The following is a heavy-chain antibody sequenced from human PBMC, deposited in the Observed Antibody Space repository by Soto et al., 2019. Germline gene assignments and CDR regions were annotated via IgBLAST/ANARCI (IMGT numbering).Heavy chain of an antibody. Sequence: QVQLVESGGGVVQPGRSLRLSCAASGFTFSSYAMHWVRQAPGKGLEWVAVISYDGSNKYYADSVKGRFTISRDNSKNTLYLQMNSLRAEDTAVYYCARDPRNITNYYGMDVWCQGTTVTVSS. D-gene: IGHD3-10*01. CDR3: ARDPRNITNYYGMDV. J-gene: IGHJ6*02. CDR1: GFTFSSYA. V-gene: IGHV3-30-3*01. CDR2: ISYDGSNK.